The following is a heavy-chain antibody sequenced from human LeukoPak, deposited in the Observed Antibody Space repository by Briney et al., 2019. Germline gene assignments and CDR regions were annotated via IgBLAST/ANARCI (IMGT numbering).Heavy chain of an antibody. CDR3: ARAPPSAHLMLGYDY. D-gene: IGHD2-8*01. J-gene: IGHJ4*02. CDR2: ISANNGET. Sequence: GASVKVTCKASGYAFTNYGISWVRQTPGQGLEWMAWISANNGETRYAQNLQGRVTMTTDTSTSTAYMELRSLRSDDTAVYYCARAPPSAHLMLGYDYWGQGTQVTVSS. CDR1: GYAFTNYG. V-gene: IGHV1-18*04.